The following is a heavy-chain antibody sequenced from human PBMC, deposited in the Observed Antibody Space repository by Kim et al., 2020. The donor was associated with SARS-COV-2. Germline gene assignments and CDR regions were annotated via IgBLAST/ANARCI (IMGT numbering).Heavy chain of an antibody. J-gene: IGHJ6*02. CDR3: ARESGTPGGSGLDV. CDR1: GGSISSYY. CDR2: IYYSGST. V-gene: IGHV4-59*13. Sequence: SETLSLTCTVSGGSISSYYWSWIRQPPGKGLEWIGYIYYSGSTNYNPSLKSRVTISVDTSKNQFSLKLSSVTAADTAVYYCARESGTPGGSGLDVWGQGTTVTVSS. D-gene: IGHD3-10*01.